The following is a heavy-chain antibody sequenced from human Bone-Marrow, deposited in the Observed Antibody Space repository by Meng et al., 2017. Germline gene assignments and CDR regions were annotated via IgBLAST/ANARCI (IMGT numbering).Heavy chain of an antibody. V-gene: IGHV4-55*02. J-gene: IGHJ5*02. Sequence: QVQLQRSGPGLLKPSGTLSLICGVYGAAVSYGYWSTCVRQPRNKVLECMGEFHHSGTTYCNPSIRSRVTIAVDTSNKQFPLWLSVVAAEDTVVYYCAASPGWWILASWGQGTLVTVSS. CDR1: GAAVSYGYW. CDR3: AASPGWWILAS. CDR2: FHHSGTT. D-gene: IGHD2-2*03.